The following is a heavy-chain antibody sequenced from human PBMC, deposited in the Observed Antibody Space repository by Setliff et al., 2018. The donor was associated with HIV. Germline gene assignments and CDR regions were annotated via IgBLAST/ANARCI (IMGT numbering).Heavy chain of an antibody. CDR1: GFTFSNYA. Sequence: GGSLRLSCAASGFTFSNYAMTWVRQAPGEGLEWVSVITSSGDNTYYADFVKGRFTISRDNSKNTVYLQMNSLRVDDTAVYYCAKSRITSQYDALDIWGQGTMVTVSS. V-gene: IGHV3-23*01. CDR2: ITSSGDNT. D-gene: IGHD2-2*01. CDR3: AKSRITSQYDALDI. J-gene: IGHJ3*02.